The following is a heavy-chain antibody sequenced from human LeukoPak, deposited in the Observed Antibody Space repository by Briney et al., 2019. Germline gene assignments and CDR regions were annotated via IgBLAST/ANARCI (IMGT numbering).Heavy chain of an antibody. J-gene: IGHJ6*02. D-gene: IGHD5-18*01. CDR1: GGSISSYY. CDR2: IYYSGST. Sequence: SETLSLTCTVSGGSISSYYWSWIRQPPGKGLEWIGYIYYSGSTNYNPSLKSRVTISVDTSKNQFSLKLSSVTAADTAVYYCARDSRGYSYGYPGNYYYYGMDVWGQGTTVTVSS. V-gene: IGHV4-59*01. CDR3: ARDSRGYSYGYPGNYYYYGMDV.